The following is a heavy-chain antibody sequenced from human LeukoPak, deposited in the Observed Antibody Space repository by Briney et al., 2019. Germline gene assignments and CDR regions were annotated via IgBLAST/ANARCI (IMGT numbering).Heavy chain of an antibody. CDR1: GGSFSGYC. CDR3: AGRYYYDSSGYVLGGMDV. D-gene: IGHD3-22*01. V-gene: IGHV4-34*01. CDR2: INHSGST. Sequence: SETLSLTCAVYGGSFSGYCWSWIRQPPGKGLEWIGEINHSGSTNYNPSLKSRVTISVDTSKNQFSLKLSSVTAADTAVYYCAGRYYYDSSGYVLGGMDVWGQGTTVTVSS. J-gene: IGHJ6*02.